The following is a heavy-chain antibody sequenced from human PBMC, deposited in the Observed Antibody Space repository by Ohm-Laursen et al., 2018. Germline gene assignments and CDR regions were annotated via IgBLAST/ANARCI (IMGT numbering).Heavy chain of an antibody. D-gene: IGHD3-9*01. V-gene: IGHV4-4*07. CDR2: ISDRGRA. Sequence: SETLSLTCNVSNAAMNSYTWNWIRQPAGRGLEWIGHISDRGRAIYSPSLMSRLTMSIDTSIKQFSLKLTSVTAADTAMYYCVGTGLLNGYDYWGHGTLVTVS. J-gene: IGHJ4*01. CDR1: NAAMNSYT. CDR3: VGTGLLNGYDY.